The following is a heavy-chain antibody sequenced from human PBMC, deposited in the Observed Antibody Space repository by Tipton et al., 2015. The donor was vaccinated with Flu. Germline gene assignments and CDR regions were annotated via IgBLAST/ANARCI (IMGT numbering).Heavy chain of an antibody. J-gene: IGHJ4*02. CDR2: IKPDGSEK. D-gene: IGHD1-1*01. CDR1: GFTFSDYW. V-gene: IGHV3-7*01. CDR3: ARARAIVPVTGTSYFDS. Sequence: QLVQSGGGLVQPGGSLRLPCVTSGFTFSDYWMNWVRQAPGKGLEWVANIKPDGSEKHYVESVRGRFTISRDNSENTLSLEMNSLRDEDTATYYCARARAIVPVTGTSYFDSWGQGTRVTVTS.